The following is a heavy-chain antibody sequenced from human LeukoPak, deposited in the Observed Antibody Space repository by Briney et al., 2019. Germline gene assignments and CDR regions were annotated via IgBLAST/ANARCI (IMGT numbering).Heavy chain of an antibody. CDR2: INPNSGGT. J-gene: IGHJ4*02. Sequence: ASVKVSCKASGYTFTGYYMHWVRQAPGQGLEWMGWINPNSGGTNYAQKFQGRVTMTRDTSISTAYMELSGLRSDDTAVYYCARGHDSSGYIPDYWGQGTLVTVSS. D-gene: IGHD3-22*01. CDR1: GYTFTGYY. CDR3: ARGHDSSGYIPDY. V-gene: IGHV1-2*02.